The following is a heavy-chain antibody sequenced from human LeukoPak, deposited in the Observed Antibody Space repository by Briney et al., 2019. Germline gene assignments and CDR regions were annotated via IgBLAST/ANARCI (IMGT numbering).Heavy chain of an antibody. V-gene: IGHV3-30-3*01. Sequence: GRSLRLSCAASGFTFGSYAMHWVRQAPGKGLEWVAVISYDGSNKYYADSVKGRFTISRDNSKNTLYLQMNSLRAEDTAVYYCARPADIVVVVAAIDYWGQGTLVTVSS. J-gene: IGHJ4*02. D-gene: IGHD2-15*01. CDR3: ARPADIVVVVAAIDY. CDR2: ISYDGSNK. CDR1: GFTFGSYA.